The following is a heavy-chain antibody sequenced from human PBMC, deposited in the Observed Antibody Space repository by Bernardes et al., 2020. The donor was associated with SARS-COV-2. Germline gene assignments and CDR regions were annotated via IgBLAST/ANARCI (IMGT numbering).Heavy chain of an antibody. CDR3: GRGVEKTTPPDY. CDR1: GFTFRDY. Sequence: GGSLRLSCPVSGFTFRDYMNWIRQAPGKGLEWVAYISISTGIIFYSDSVKGRFTISRDNAKNSLDLHMNSLRVDDTAVYYCGRGVEKTTPPDYRGQGTLVTVSS. J-gene: IGHJ4*02. D-gene: IGHD2-15*01. V-gene: IGHV3-11*01. CDR2: ISISTGII.